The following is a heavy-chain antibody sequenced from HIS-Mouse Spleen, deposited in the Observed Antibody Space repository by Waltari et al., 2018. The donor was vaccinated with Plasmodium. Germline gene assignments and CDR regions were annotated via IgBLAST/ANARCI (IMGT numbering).Heavy chain of an antibody. J-gene: IGHJ2*01. CDR2: IKQDGSEK. Sequence: EVQLVASGGGLFQPGGSLRLSCAAAGSPLISYWMRWVRQAPGKGLEWVANIKQDGSEKYYVDSVKGRFTISRDNAKNSLYLQMNSLRAEDTAVYYCASSWYWYFDLWGRGTLVTVSS. D-gene: IGHD6-13*01. V-gene: IGHV3-7*01. CDR3: ASSWYWYFDL. CDR1: GSPLISYW.